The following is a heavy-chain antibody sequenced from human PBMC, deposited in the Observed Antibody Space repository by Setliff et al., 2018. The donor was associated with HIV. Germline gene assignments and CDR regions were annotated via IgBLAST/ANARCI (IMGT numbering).Heavy chain of an antibody. D-gene: IGHD3-22*01. CDR1: GGTFSSYA. CDR2: IILIHGTP. J-gene: IGHJ4*02. CDR3: ARIPNHSSGFDY. V-gene: IGHV1-69*05. Sequence: SVKVSCKASGGTFSSYAISWVRQAPGQGLEWMGGIILIHGTPNYAQKFQGRVKITTDESTSTAYMELSSLRSEDTAVYYCARIPNHSSGFDYWGQGTPVTVS.